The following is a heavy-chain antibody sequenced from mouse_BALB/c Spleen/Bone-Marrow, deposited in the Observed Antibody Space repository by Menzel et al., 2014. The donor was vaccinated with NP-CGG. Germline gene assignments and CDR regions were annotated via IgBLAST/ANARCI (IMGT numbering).Heavy chain of an antibody. Sequence: VQLQQPGAELVKPGASVKLSCTASGFNIKDTYMHWVKQRPEQGLEWIGRIDPANGNTKYDPKFQGKATITADTSSNTAYLQLSSLTSEDTAVYYCAGFGITKEEGYYYAMDYCGQGTSVTVSS. CDR3: AGFGITKEEGYYYAMDY. D-gene: IGHD2-4*01. J-gene: IGHJ4*01. CDR2: IDPANGNT. V-gene: IGHV14-3*02. CDR1: GFNIKDTY.